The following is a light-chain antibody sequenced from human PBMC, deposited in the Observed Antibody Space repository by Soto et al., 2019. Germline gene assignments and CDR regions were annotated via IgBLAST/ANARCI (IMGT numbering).Light chain of an antibody. CDR2: ATY. J-gene: IGKJ4*01. V-gene: IGKV3-15*01. CDR1: QSVSSN. Sequence: EIVMTQSPATLSVSPGERASLSCRASQSVSSNLAWYQQKPGQTPRLLIYATYTRATGIPARFSGSGSGTEFTLTISSLQSEDFAVYYCKHYNNWPLTFGGGTKVDIK. CDR3: KHYNNWPLT.